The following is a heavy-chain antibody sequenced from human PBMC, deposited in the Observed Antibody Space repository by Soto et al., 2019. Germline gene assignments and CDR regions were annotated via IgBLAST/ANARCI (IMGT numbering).Heavy chain of an antibody. D-gene: IGHD2-15*01. Sequence: QVQLQESGPGLVKPSETLSLTCTVSGGSISSYYWSWIRQPPGKGLEWIGYIYYSGSTNYNPSLKSRVTISVDTSKNQSSLKLSSVTAADTAVYYCARDYCSGGSCFDYWGQGTLVTVSS. CDR2: IYYSGST. V-gene: IGHV4-59*01. J-gene: IGHJ4*02. CDR1: GGSISSYY. CDR3: ARDYCSGGSCFDY.